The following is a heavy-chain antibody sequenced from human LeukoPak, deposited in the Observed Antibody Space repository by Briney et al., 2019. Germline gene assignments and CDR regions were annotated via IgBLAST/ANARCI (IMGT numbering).Heavy chain of an antibody. J-gene: IGHJ5*02. D-gene: IGHD6-13*01. CDR3: ARGCSAGTPHSWFDP. V-gene: IGHV4-59*01. CDR1: GGSISGYY. Sequence: SETLSLTCTVSGGSISGYYWSWIRQPPGKGVEWIGYIYYSGSTNYNPSLKSRVTISVDTSKNQFSLKLSSVTAADTAVYYCARGCSAGTPHSWFDPWGQGTLVTVSP. CDR2: IYYSGST.